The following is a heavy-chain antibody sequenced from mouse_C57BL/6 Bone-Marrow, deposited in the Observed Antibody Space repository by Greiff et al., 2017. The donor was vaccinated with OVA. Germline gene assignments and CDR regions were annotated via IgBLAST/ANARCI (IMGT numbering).Heavy chain of an antibody. CDR1: GYSITSGYD. CDR2: ISYSGST. Sequence: VQLQQSGPGMVKPSQSLSLTCTVTGYSITSGYDWHWIRHFPGNKLEWMGYISYSGSTNYNPSLKSRISITHDTSKNHFFLKLNSVTTEDTATYYCARGFITTVDFYWYFDVWGTGTTVTVSS. V-gene: IGHV3-1*01. CDR3: ARGFITTVDFYWYFDV. D-gene: IGHD1-1*01. J-gene: IGHJ1*03.